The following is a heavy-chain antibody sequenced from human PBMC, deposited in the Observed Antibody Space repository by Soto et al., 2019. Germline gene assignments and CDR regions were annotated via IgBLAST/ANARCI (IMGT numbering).Heavy chain of an antibody. CDR1: GFTFSDYY. CDR2: ISSGGTTI. Sequence: QVQLVESGGGFVKPGGSLRLSCAASGFTFSDYYMSWIRQAPGKGLEWVSYISSGGTTIYYADSVKGRFTISREDAKNLLFLQKNSLRPEDTAVYLWATKGGGYYFQFDPWGQGTLVTVSS. J-gene: IGHJ5*02. CDR3: ATKGGGYYFQFDP. V-gene: IGHV3-11*01. D-gene: IGHD3-22*01.